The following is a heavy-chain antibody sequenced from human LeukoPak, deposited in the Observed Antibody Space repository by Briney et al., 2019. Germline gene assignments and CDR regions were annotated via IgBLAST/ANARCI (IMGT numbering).Heavy chain of an antibody. CDR3: ARGTGSWLRLTGWFDP. CDR2: MNPNSGNT. Sequence: GASVKVSSKASGYTFTNYDINWVRQAPGQGLECMGRMNPNSGNTDYAQKFQGRVTMTRNTPISTAYMELSSLVSEDTAVYYCARGTGSWLRLTGWFDPWGQGTLVTVSS. CDR1: GYTFTNYD. D-gene: IGHD5-12*01. V-gene: IGHV1-8*01. J-gene: IGHJ5*02.